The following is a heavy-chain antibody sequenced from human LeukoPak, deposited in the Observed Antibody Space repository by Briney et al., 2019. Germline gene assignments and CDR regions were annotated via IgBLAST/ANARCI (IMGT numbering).Heavy chain of an antibody. Sequence: SETLSLTCTVSGGSISSGSYYWSRIRQPAGKGLEWIGRIYTSGSTNYNPSLKSRVTISVDTSKNQFSLKLSSVTAADTAVYYCARMVRRTFHFDYWGQGTLVTVSS. CDR2: IYTSGST. D-gene: IGHD3-16*01. CDR1: GGSISSGSYY. J-gene: IGHJ4*02. CDR3: ARMVRRTFHFDY. V-gene: IGHV4-61*02.